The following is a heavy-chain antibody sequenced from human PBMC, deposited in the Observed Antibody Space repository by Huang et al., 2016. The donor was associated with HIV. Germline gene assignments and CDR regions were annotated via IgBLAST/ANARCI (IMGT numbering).Heavy chain of an antibody. CDR3: ARMTTTSNWFDP. V-gene: IGHV2-70*20. CDR2: INWNDDK. CDR1: GFSISTSGMC. Sequence: VTLRESGPALVKPTQTHTLTCSFSGFSISTSGMCVGWVRQPRGKDMEWLALINWNDDKFYRKLLKSRLTISRYTSKNQVVLTLTAMDPLDTATYFCARMTTTSNWFDPWGQGTLVTVS. D-gene: IGHD4-17*01. J-gene: IGHJ5*02.